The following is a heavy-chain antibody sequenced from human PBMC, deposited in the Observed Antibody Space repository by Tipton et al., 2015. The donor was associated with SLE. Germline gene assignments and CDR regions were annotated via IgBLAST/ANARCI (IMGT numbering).Heavy chain of an antibody. CDR3: VRDTARIDGYSGYGDS. D-gene: IGHD5-12*01. Sequence: TLSLTCSVYGDSLSGQYWSWIRQPPGKGLEWIGEVNHGGSTNYNPSLKSRVTISVDTSKNQFSLRLNSVTAADTAVYYCVRDTARIDGYSGYGDSWGQGTLVTVSS. CDR1: GDSLSGQY. V-gene: IGHV4-34*01. CDR2: VNHGGST. J-gene: IGHJ4*02.